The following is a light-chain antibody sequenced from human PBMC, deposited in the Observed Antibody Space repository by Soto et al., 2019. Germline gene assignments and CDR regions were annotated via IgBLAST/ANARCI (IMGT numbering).Light chain of an antibody. V-gene: IGKV3-11*01. Sequence: DIVLTQSPATLSLSPGERATLSCRASQSISSYLAWYQQKPGQAPRLLIYDASNRATGIPARFSGSGSGTDFTLTISGLEPEDFAVYYCQQRSHGLAFGGGTKVEIK. CDR3: QQRSHGLA. CDR1: QSISSY. J-gene: IGKJ4*01. CDR2: DAS.